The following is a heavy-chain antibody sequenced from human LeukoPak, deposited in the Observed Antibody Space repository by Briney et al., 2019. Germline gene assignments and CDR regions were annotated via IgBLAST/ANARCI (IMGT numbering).Heavy chain of an antibody. CDR3: ARTRFPYSGSYQRTFGY. D-gene: IGHD1-26*01. Sequence: PGGSLSPPCAASGFTFSSYEMNWVRQAPGKGLEWVSYISGSGTTIYYADSVKGRFTISRDNSKKSLYLQLNSLRAEDTAVYYCARTRFPYSGSYQRTFGYWGQGTLLRVSS. J-gene: IGHJ4*02. V-gene: IGHV3-48*03. CDR1: GFTFSSYE. CDR2: ISGSGTTI.